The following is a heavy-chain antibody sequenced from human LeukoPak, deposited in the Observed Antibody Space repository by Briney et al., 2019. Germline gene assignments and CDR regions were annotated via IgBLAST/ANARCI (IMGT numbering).Heavy chain of an antibody. CDR2: IIPIFGTA. D-gene: IGHD3-10*01. CDR1: GGTFSSYA. CDR3: ARSPNYYGSGSYYPYFDY. V-gene: IGHV1-69*13. J-gene: IGHJ4*02. Sequence: ASVKVSCKASGGTFSSYAISWVRQAPGQGLEWMGGIIPIFGTANYAQKFQGRVTITADESTSTAYMELSSLRSEDTAVYYCARSPNYYGSGSYYPYFDYWGQGTPVTVSS.